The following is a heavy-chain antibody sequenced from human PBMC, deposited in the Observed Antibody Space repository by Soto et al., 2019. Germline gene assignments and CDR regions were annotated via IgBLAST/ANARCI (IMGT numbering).Heavy chain of an antibody. D-gene: IGHD1-1*01. Sequence: SETLSLTCTVSGGSMSYFSCSWIRQPPGKGLEYIGYIYYTGSTNYSPSLKSRVTISLDTSKNQFSLTLTSVTAADTAVYYCARLGGNDGWFGPWGQGTRVTVSS. CDR1: GGSMSYFS. CDR3: ARLGGNDGWFGP. V-gene: IGHV4-59*03. CDR2: IYYTGST. J-gene: IGHJ5*02.